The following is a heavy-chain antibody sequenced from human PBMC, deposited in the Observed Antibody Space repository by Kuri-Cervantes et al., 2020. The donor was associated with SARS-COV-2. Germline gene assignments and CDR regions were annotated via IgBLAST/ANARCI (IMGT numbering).Heavy chain of an antibody. CDR2: ISYDGSNK. CDR1: GFTFSSYA. V-gene: IGHV3-30-3*01. J-gene: IGHJ4*02. CDR3: ARSAARAFDY. D-gene: IGHD6-6*01. Sequence: GGSLRLSCAASGFTFSSYAMHWVRQAPGKGLEWVAVISYDGSNKYYADSVKGRFTISRDNSKNTLYLQMNSLRAEDTAVYYCARSAARAFDYWGQGTLVTVSS.